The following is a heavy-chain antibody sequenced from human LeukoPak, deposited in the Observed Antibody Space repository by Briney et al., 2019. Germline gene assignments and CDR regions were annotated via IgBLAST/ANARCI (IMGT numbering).Heavy chain of an antibody. D-gene: IGHD2-2*01. V-gene: IGHV4-39*01. CDR2: IYYSGST. Sequence: KPSETLSLTCTVSGGSISSSSYYWGWIRQPPGKGLEWIGSIYYSGSTYYNPSLKGRVTISVDTSKNQFSLKLSSVTAADTAVYYCARLVPAALGDAFDIWGQGTMVTVSS. CDR1: GGSISSSSYY. J-gene: IGHJ3*02. CDR3: ARLVPAALGDAFDI.